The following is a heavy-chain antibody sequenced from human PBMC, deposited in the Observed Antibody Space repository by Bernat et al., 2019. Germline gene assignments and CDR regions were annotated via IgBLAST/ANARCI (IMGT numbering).Heavy chain of an antibody. J-gene: IGHJ4*02. CDR2: IDSVGDT. CDR3: ARAYASSWFLD. V-gene: IGHV3-13*01. Sequence: EVQLVESGGGLVQPGGSLRLSCAASGFLFSSYDMHWVRQATGKGLEWVSGIDSVGDTYYPASVKGRFTISRENAKNSLYLQMNSLRAGDTAVYYCARAYASSWFLDWGQGTLVTVSS. CDR1: GFLFSSYD. D-gene: IGHD6-13*01.